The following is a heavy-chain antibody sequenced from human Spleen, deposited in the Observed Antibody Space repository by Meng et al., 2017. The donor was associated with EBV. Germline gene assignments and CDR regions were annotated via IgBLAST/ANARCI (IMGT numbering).Heavy chain of an antibody. J-gene: IGHJ4*02. V-gene: IGHV1-69*01. D-gene: IGHD3-10*01. Sequence: QWRLVRCAAEVKKPGSSVKVSCKTSGGPFRNYAISWVRQAPGQGLEWLGGFLPTLGAPNYAQKFRGRVSITADESTSTHYMDLSSLRSEDTAVYYCASESGRGYTPDYWGQGTLVTVSS. CDR2: FLPTLGAP. CDR3: ASESGRGYTPDY. CDR1: GGPFRNYA.